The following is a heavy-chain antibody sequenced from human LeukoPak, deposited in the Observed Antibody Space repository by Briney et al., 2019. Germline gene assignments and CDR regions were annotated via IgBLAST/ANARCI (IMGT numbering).Heavy chain of an antibody. CDR1: GGSFSGYY. CDR3: ARAGDRSGYYHQLLDS. Sequence: SETLSLTCAVYGGSFSGYYWSWIRRPPGKGLEWIGEINHSGSTNYNPSLKSRVTISVVTSKSQFSLMLSSVTAADTAVYYCARAGDRSGYYHQLLDSCGEGTLVTVSS. V-gene: IGHV4-34*01. D-gene: IGHD3-22*01. J-gene: IGHJ4*02. CDR2: INHSGST.